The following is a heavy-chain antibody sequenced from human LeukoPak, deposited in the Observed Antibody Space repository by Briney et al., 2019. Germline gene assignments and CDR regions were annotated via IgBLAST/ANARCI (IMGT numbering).Heavy chain of an antibody. CDR3: ARDSFYDGSGYDYLYYYYYMDV. CDR2: INTNTGNP. Sequence: ASVKVSCKASGYTFPSYAMNWVRQAPGQGLEWMGLINTNTGNPTYAQGFTGRFVFSLDTSVSTAYLQISSLKAEDTAVYYCARDSFYDGSGYDYLYYYYYMDVWGKGTTVTISS. V-gene: IGHV7-4-1*02. CDR1: GYTFPSYA. J-gene: IGHJ6*03. D-gene: IGHD3-22*01.